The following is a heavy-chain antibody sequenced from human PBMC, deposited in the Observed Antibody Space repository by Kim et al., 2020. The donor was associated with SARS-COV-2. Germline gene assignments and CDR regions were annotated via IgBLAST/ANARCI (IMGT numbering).Heavy chain of an antibody. CDR3: ARGYCSSTSCHAPFYYYGMDV. CDR1: GFTFSDHY. D-gene: IGHD2-2*01. V-gene: IGHV3-72*01. CDR2: TRNKANSYTT. Sequence: GGSLRLSCAASGFTFSDHYMDWVRQAPGKGLEWVGRTRNKANSYTTEYAASVKGRFTISRDDSKNSLYLQMNSLKTEDTAVYYCARGYCSSTSCHAPFYYYGMDVWGQGTTVTVSS. J-gene: IGHJ6*02.